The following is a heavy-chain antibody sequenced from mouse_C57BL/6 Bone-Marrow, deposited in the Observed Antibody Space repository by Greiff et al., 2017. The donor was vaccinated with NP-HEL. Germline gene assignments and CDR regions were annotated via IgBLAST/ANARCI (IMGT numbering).Heavy chain of an antibody. Sequence: EVQLVESGGGLVQPGGSLKLSCAASGFTFSDYYMYWVRQTPEKRLEWVAYISNGGGSTYYPDTVKGRFTISRDNAKNTLYLQMSRLKSEDTAMYYCARGGAYGTPYWYFDVWGTGTTVTVSS. D-gene: IGHD1-1*01. J-gene: IGHJ1*03. V-gene: IGHV5-12*01. CDR3: ARGGAYGTPYWYFDV. CDR2: ISNGGGST. CDR1: GFTFSDYY.